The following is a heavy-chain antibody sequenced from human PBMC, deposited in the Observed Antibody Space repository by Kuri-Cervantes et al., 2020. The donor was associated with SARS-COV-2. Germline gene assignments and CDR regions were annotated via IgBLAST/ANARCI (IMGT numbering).Heavy chain of an antibody. CDR1: VYSFTHYW. J-gene: IGHJ6*03. Sequence: SCKGSVYSFTHYWLGWVRQMPGKGLEWMGIIYPGDSDTRYRPSFQGQITISADKSLSTAHLQWSSLKASDTAMYYRARLGDSSGYFDFYCYYMGVWGKGTTVTVSS. V-gene: IGHV5-51*01. CDR2: IYPGDSDT. D-gene: IGHD3-22*01. CDR3: ARLGDSSGYFDFYCYYMGV.